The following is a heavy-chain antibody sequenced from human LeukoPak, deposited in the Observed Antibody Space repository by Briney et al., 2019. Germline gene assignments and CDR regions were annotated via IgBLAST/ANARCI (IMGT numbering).Heavy chain of an antibody. CDR3: ARATSANEYSYGSHFDY. V-gene: IGHV1-69*01. J-gene: IGHJ4*02. D-gene: IGHD5-18*01. CDR1: GTTFRSYA. CDR2: IIPSFGTV. Sequence: GSSVKVSCKASGTTFRSYAINWVRQAPGQGLEWMGAIIPSFGTVKYAQKFQGRVTMTADESTSTAYMDLNYLRSDDTAVYFCARATSANEYSYGSHFDYWGQGTLVTVSS.